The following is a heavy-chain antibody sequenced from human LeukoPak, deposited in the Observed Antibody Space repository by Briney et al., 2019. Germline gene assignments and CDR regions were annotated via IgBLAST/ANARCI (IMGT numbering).Heavy chain of an antibody. J-gene: IGHJ3*02. D-gene: IGHD2-2*02. CDR3: ARGHYSSTSCYIDAFDI. V-gene: IGHV1-2*02. CDR1: GYTFTGYY. CDR2: INPNSGGT. Sequence: ASVKVSCKASGYTFTGYYMHWVRQAPGQGLEWMGWINPNSGGTNYAQKFQGRVTMTRDTSISTAYMELSRLRSDDTAVYYCARGHYSSTSCYIDAFDIWGQGTMVTVSS.